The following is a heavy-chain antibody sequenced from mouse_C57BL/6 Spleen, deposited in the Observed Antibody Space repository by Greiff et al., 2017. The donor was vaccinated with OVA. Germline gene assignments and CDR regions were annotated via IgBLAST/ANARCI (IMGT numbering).Heavy chain of an antibody. Sequence: QVQLQQPGAELVKPGASVKLSCKASGYTFTSYWMQWVKQRPGQGLEWIGEIDPSDSYTNYNQKFKGKATLTVDTSSSTAYMQLSSLTSEDSAVYYCERRVYYYSYYFDYWGQGTTLTVSS. CDR2: IDPSDSYT. J-gene: IGHJ2*01. CDR1: GYTFTSYW. V-gene: IGHV1-50*01. D-gene: IGHD1-1*01. CDR3: ERRVYYYSYYFDY.